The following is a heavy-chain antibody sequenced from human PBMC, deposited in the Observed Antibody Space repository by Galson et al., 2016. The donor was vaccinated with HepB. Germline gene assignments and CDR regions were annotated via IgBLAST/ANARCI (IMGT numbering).Heavy chain of an antibody. D-gene: IGHD3-10*01. CDR1: GYSFTGYY. J-gene: IGHJ4*02. CDR2: INPKSGGT. CDR3: ARAGWIGELSFDF. V-gene: IGHV1-2*02. Sequence: SVKVSCKASGYSFTGYYMHWVRQAPGQGLEWMGWINPKSGGTNPAQKFQGRVTMTRDTSINTVYIEISRLRPDDTAVYYCARAGWIGELSFDFWGQGSLVTVSS.